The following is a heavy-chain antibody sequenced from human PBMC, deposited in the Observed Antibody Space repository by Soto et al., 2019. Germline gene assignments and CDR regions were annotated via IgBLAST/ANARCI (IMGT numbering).Heavy chain of an antibody. V-gene: IGHV1-2*02. Sequence: GASVKVSCKASGYTFTGYYMHWVRQAPGQGLEWMGWINPNSGGTNYAQKFQGRVTMTRDTSISTAYMELSRLRSDDTAVYYCARGGSMIVANRWFDPWGQGTLVTVSS. CDR2: INPNSGGT. CDR1: GYTFTGYY. D-gene: IGHD3-22*01. J-gene: IGHJ5*02. CDR3: ARGGSMIVANRWFDP.